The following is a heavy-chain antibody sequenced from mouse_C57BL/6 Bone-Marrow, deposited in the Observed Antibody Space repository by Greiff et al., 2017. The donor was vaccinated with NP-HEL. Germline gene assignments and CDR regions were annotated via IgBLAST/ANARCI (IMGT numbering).Heavy chain of an antibody. CDR3: ARRLEGWYFDV. CDR1: GYTFTDYN. Sequence: EVQLQESGPELVKPGASVKIPCKASGYTFTDYNMDWVKQSHGKSLEWIGDINPNNGGTIYNQKFKGKATLTVDKSSSTAYMELRSLTSEDTAVYYCARRLEGWYFDVWGTGTTVTVSS. CDR2: INPNNGGT. J-gene: IGHJ1*03. V-gene: IGHV1-18*01. D-gene: IGHD2-4*01.